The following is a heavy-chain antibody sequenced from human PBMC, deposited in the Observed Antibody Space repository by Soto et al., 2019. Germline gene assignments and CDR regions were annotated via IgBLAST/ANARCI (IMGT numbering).Heavy chain of an antibody. CDR2: ISSDGSNK. CDR1: GFTFSSYG. D-gene: IGHD3-10*01. CDR3: AKLSADFYYGSGPFDY. J-gene: IGHJ4*02. V-gene: IGHV3-30*18. Sequence: QVQLVESGGGVVQPGRSLRLSCAASGFTFSSYGMHWVRQAPGKGLEWVALISSDGSNKYYADSVKGRFTISKDNFKNTLHLHKNTLISVDTAIYYYAKLSADFYYGSGPFDYWGQGTLVTVSS.